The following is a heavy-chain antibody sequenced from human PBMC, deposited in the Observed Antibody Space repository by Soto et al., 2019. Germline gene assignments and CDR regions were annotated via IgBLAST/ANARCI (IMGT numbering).Heavy chain of an antibody. CDR3: ARVLFGRGNWFDP. CDR2: IYYSGST. J-gene: IGHJ5*02. D-gene: IGHD3-3*01. Sequence: PSETLSLTCTVSGGSISSYYWSWIRQPPGKGLEWIGYIYYSGSTNYNPSLKSRVTISVDTSKNQFSLKLSSVTAADTAVYYCARVLFGRGNWFDPWGQGTLVTSP. CDR1: GGSISSYY. V-gene: IGHV4-59*01.